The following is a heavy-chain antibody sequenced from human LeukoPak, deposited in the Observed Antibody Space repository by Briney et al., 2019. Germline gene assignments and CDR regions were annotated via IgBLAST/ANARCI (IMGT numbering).Heavy chain of an antibody. V-gene: IGHV4-38-2*02. J-gene: IGHJ5*02. Sequence: MSSETLSLTCAVYGGSFSGYYWGWIRQPPGKGLEWIGSIHHSGRTYYNPSLKSRVTISVDTSKNQFSLKLSSVTAADTAVYYCARDHLANLAGRLFDPWGQGTLVTVSS. D-gene: IGHD3-3*01. CDR1: GGSFSGYY. CDR3: ARDHLANLAGRLFDP. CDR2: IHHSGRT.